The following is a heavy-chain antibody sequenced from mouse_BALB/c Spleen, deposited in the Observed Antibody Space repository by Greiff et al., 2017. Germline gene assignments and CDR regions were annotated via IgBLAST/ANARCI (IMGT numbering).Heavy chain of an antibody. D-gene: IGHD2-3*01. Sequence: LQQPGAELVKPGASVKMSCKASGYTFTSYNMHWVKQTPGQGLEWIGAIYPGNGDTSYNQKFKGKATLTADKSSSTAYMQLSSLTSEDSAVYYGANDGYYVGFAYWGQGTLVTVSA. CDR2: IYPGNGDT. CDR3: ANDGYYVGFAY. J-gene: IGHJ3*01. CDR1: GYTFTSYN. V-gene: IGHV1-12*01.